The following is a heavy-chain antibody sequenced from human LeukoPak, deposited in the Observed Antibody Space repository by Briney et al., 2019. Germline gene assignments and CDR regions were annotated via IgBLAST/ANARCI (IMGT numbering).Heavy chain of an antibody. CDR3: ARVDTAMVIDY. J-gene: IGHJ4*02. CDR2: IIPILGIA. CDR1: GGTFSSFA. Sequence: ASVKVSCKASGGTFSSFALSWVRQAPGQGLEWMGRIIPILGIANYAQKFQGRVTITADKSTSTAYMELSSLRSEDTAVYYCARVDTAMVIDYWGQGTLVTVSS. D-gene: IGHD5-18*01. V-gene: IGHV1-69*04.